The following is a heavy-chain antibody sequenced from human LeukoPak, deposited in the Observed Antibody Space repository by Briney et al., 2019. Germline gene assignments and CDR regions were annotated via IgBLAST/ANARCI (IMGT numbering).Heavy chain of an antibody. V-gene: IGHV3-48*01. CDR3: ATTQQLVFFDY. Sequence: PGGSLRLSCAASGFTFRSYSMNWVRQAPGKGLEWVSYISSSSSTIYYADSVKGRFTISRDNAKNSLYLQMNSLRAEDTAVYYCATTQQLVFFDYWGQGTLVTVSS. CDR2: ISSSSSTI. J-gene: IGHJ4*02. D-gene: IGHD6-13*01. CDR1: GFTFRSYS.